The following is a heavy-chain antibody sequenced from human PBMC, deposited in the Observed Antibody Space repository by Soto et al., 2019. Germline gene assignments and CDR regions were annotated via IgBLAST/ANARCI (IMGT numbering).Heavy chain of an antibody. V-gene: IGHV4-30-4*01. CDR3: ARVITTMIVVTHRGNWFDP. Sequence: SETLSLTCTVSGGSISSGDYYWSWIRQPPGKGLEWIGYIYYSGSTYYNPSLKSRVTISVDTSKNQFSLKLSSVTAADTAVYYCARVITTMIVVTHRGNWFDPWGQGTLVTVSS. J-gene: IGHJ5*02. CDR2: IYYSGST. CDR1: GGSISSGDYY. D-gene: IGHD3-22*01.